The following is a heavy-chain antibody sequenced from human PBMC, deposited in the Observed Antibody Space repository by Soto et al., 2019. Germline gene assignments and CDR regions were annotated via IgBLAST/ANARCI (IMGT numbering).Heavy chain of an antibody. CDR2: ISYDGSNK. CDR3: ARDMVRGVIKGYYYGMDV. Sequence: PGGSLRLSCAASGFTFSSYAMHWVRQAPGKGLEWVAVISYDGSNKYYADSVKGRFTISRDNSKNTLYLQMNSLRAEDTAVYYCARDMVRGVIKGYYYGMDVWGQGTTVTVS. D-gene: IGHD3-10*01. V-gene: IGHV3-30-3*01. CDR1: GFTFSSYA. J-gene: IGHJ6*02.